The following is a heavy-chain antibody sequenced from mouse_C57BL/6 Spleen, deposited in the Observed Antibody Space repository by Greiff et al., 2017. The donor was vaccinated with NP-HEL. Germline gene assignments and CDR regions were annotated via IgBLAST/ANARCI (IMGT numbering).Heavy chain of an antibody. V-gene: IGHV2-5*01. CDR3: AKTYGSSYGWYFDV. D-gene: IGHD1-1*01. CDR2: IWRGGST. CDR1: GFSLTSYG. Sequence: VKLMESGPGLVQPSQSLSITCTVSGFSLTSYGVHWVRQPPGKGLEWLGVIWRGGSTDYNAAFMSRLSITKDNSKSQVFFKMNSLQADDTAIYYCAKTYGSSYGWYFDVWGTGTTVTVSS. J-gene: IGHJ1*03.